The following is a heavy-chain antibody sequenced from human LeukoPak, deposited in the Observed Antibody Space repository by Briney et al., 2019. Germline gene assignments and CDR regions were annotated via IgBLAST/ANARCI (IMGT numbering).Heavy chain of an antibody. Sequence: ASVKVSCKASGYTFTGYYMHWVRQAPGQGLEWMGWINPNSGGTNYAQKFQGRVTMTRDTYISTAYMELSRLRSDDTAVYYCARDLRDRDYYYYYYMDVWGKGTTVTVSS. CDR2: INPNSGGT. D-gene: IGHD4-17*01. J-gene: IGHJ6*03. CDR1: GYTFTGYY. V-gene: IGHV1-2*02. CDR3: ARDLRDRDYYYYYYMDV.